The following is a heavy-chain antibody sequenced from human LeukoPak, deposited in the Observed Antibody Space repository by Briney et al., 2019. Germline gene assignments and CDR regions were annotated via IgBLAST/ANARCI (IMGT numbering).Heavy chain of an antibody. CDR1: GGSVYSASYY. D-gene: IGHD3-10*01. CDR3: ARANYGSGSYPPDF. Sequence: PSETLSLTCTVSGGSVYSASYYWSWIRQPPGKGLEWIGCIYYSGSTNYNSSLKSRVTISVDTSKNQFSLKLTSVTAADTAVYYCARANYGSGSYPPDFWGQGTLVTVSS. J-gene: IGHJ4*02. V-gene: IGHV4-61*01. CDR2: IYYSGST.